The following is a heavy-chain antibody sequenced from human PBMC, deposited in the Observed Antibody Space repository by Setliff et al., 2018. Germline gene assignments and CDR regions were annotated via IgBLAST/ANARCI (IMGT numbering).Heavy chain of an antibody. CDR1: GFTFSDYY. J-gene: IGHJ4*02. CDR3: ARINTPYYFDY. Sequence: GGSLRLSCAASGFTFSDYYMSWVRQAPGKGLEWVSYIVSTSAYTNYADSVRGRFTISRDNAKNSLSLQMNSLRAEDTAVYYCARINTPYYFDYWGQGSLVTVSS. V-gene: IGHV3-11*03. CDR2: IVSTSAYT.